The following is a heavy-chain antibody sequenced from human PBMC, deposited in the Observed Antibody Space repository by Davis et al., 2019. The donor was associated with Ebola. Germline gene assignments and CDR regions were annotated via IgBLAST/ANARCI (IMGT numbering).Heavy chain of an antibody. D-gene: IGHD6-19*01. CDR2: IYSGGST. J-gene: IGHJ6*02. Sequence: PGGSLRLSCAASGFTVSSNYMSWVRQAPGKGLEWVSVIYSGGSTYYADSVKGRFTISRDNSKNTLYLQMNSLRAEDTAVYYCARERPPYSSGWYGYYYGMDVWGQGTTVTVSS. CDR1: GFTVSSNY. CDR3: ARERPPYSSGWYGYYYGMDV. V-gene: IGHV3-66*01.